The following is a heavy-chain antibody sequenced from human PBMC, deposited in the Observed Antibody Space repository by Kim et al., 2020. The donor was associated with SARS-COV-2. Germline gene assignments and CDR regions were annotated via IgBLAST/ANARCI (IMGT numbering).Heavy chain of an antibody. V-gene: IGHV3-74*01. CDR3: ARGNYDIGDV. J-gene: IGHJ3*01. Sequence: TCADSVKYGFTISRDSAKNKLYLQMNNLRAEDTAVYYCARGNYDIGDVWGQGTMVTVSS. D-gene: IGHD3-3*01.